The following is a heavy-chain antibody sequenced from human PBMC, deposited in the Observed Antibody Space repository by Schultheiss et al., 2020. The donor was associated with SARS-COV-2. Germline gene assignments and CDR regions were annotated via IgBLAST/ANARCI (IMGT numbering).Heavy chain of an antibody. J-gene: IGHJ6*03. CDR2: IWYDGSNK. V-gene: IGHV3-33*06. D-gene: IGHD1-1*01. CDR1: GFTVSSNY. CDR3: AKHETVQLETFYYYYYMDV. Sequence: GGSLRLSCAASGFTVSSNYMSWVRQAPGKGLEWVAVIWYDGSNKYYADSVKGRFTISRDNSKNTLYLQMNSLRAEDTAVYYCAKHETVQLETFYYYYYMDVWGKGTTVTVSS.